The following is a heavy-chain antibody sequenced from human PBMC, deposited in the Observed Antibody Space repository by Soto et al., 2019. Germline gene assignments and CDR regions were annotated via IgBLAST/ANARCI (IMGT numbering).Heavy chain of an antibody. V-gene: IGHV3-33*01. D-gene: IGHD2-2*02. Sequence: QVQLVESGGGVVQPGRSLRLSCAASGFTFSSYGMHWVRQAPGKGLEWVAVIWYDGSKKYYADSVKGRFTSSRDNSKNTLYLQMNSLRAEDTAVYYCARDGYCSSTSCYTGNYYYGMDVWGQGTTVTVSS. CDR2: IWYDGSKK. CDR3: ARDGYCSSTSCYTGNYYYGMDV. J-gene: IGHJ6*02. CDR1: GFTFSSYG.